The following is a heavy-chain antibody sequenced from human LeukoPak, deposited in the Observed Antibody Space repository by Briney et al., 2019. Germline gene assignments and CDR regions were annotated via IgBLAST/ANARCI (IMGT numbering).Heavy chain of an antibody. V-gene: IGHV4-31*03. CDR2: IYYSGST. CDR1: GGSISSGGYY. J-gene: IGHJ4*02. Sequence: SSETLSLTCTVSGGSISSGGYYWSWIRQHPGKGLEWIGYIYYSGSTYYNPSFKSRVTISVDTSKNLFSLKLSSVTAADTAVYYCARSTPARYYDFWSGYYTDWGQGTLVTVSS. D-gene: IGHD3-3*01. CDR3: ARSTPARYYDFWSGYYTD.